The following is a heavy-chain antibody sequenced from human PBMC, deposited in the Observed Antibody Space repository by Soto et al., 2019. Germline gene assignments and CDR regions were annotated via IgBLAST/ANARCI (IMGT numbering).Heavy chain of an antibody. CDR1: GFTFSVYG. D-gene: IGHD3-16*01. CDR3: ARAVGPFDY. J-gene: IGHJ4*02. CDR2: IWNDGSNK. V-gene: IGHV3-33*01. Sequence: QVQLVESEGGVVQPGRSLRLSCAASGFTFSVYGMHWVRQAPGKGLEWVAVIWNDGSNKYYGDSVKGRFTISRDNYKNTLYLYMNSLRADDTAVYYCARAVGPFDYWGQGTLVTVSS.